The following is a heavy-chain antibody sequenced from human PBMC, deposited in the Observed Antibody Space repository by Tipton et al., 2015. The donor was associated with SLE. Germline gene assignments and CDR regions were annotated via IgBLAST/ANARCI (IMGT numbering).Heavy chain of an antibody. CDR3: ARSIVATTDFDY. D-gene: IGHD5-12*01. CDR2: INPYNGVT. CDR1: NYTFSSSG. V-gene: IGHV1-18*01. J-gene: IGHJ4*02. Sequence: QLVQSGAEVKEPGASVKVSCKASNYTFSSSGISWVRQAPGQGLEWMGWINPYNGVTNYAQKIQDRIILTTDTSTSTAYMELRSLRSDDTAMYYCARSIVATTDFDYWGQGTLLTVSS.